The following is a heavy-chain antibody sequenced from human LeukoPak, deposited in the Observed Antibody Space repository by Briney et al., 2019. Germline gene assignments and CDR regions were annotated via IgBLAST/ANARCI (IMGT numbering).Heavy chain of an antibody. V-gene: IGHV1-69*05. Sequence: SVKVSCKASGGTFSSYAISWVRQAPGQGLEWMGGIIPIFGTANYAQKFQGRVTITTDESTSTAYMELSSLGSEDTAVYYCARSRSLYSSSPGGYWGQGTLVTVSS. CDR2: IIPIFGTA. D-gene: IGHD6-6*01. CDR1: GGTFSSYA. CDR3: ARSRSLYSSSPGGY. J-gene: IGHJ4*02.